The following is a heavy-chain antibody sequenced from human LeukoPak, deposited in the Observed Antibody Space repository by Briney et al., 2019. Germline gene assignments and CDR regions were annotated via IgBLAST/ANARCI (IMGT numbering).Heavy chain of an antibody. D-gene: IGHD3-10*01. J-gene: IGHJ5*02. CDR1: GFTFSSCS. CDR3: ARDSYYYGSGSGLGAWFDP. V-gene: IGHV3-21*01. Sequence: PGGSLRLSCAASGFTFSSCSMNWVRQAPGKGLEWVSSISSSSSYIYYADSVKGRFTISRDNAKNSLYLQMNSLRAEDTAVYYCARDSYYYGSGSGLGAWFDPWGQGTLVTVSS. CDR2: ISSSSSYI.